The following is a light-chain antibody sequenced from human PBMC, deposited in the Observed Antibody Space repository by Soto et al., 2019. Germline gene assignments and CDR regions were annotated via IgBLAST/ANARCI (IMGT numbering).Light chain of an antibody. Sequence: EIVTTQSPGTLSVSPGESTTLSCRASQSISNNLFWYQQKPGQAPRLLIYGASTRATGIPARFSGSGSGAEFTLTISSLQSEDFALYYCQQYNQWPRTFGQGTKVDI. V-gene: IGKV3-15*01. J-gene: IGKJ1*01. CDR2: GAS. CDR1: QSISNN. CDR3: QQYNQWPRT.